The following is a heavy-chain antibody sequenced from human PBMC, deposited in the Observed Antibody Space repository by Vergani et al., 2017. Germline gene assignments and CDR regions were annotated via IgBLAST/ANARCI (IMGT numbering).Heavy chain of an antibody. Sequence: VQLVESGGGLVKPGGSLRLSCAASGFTFSSYAMHWVRQAPGKGLEWVAVISYDGSNKYYADSVKGRFTISRDNSKNTLYLQMNSLRAEDTAVYYCASCYSGSYLRPGYWGQGTLVTVSS. D-gene: IGHD1-26*01. CDR2: ISYDGSNK. CDR3: ASCYSGSYLRPGY. V-gene: IGHV3-30-3*01. J-gene: IGHJ4*02. CDR1: GFTFSSYA.